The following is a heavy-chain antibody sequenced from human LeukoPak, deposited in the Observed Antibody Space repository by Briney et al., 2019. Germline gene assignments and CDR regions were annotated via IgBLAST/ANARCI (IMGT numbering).Heavy chain of an antibody. V-gene: IGHV1-24*01. Sequence: ASVKVSCKVSGYTLTELSMHWVRQAPGKGLEWMGGFDPEDGETIYAQKFQSRVTMTEDTSTDTAYMELSSLRSEDTAVYYCATAQWVHCSSTSCHHNRFDPWGQGTLVTVSS. CDR2: FDPEDGET. CDR3: ATAQWVHCSSTSCHHNRFDP. J-gene: IGHJ5*02. D-gene: IGHD2-2*01. CDR1: GYTLTELS.